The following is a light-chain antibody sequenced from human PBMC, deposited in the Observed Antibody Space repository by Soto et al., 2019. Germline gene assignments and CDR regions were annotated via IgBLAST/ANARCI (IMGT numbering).Light chain of an antibody. CDR2: GAS. J-gene: IGKJ1*01. CDR1: QSVDSTY. Sequence: EIVLTQSPVTLSLSPGERATLSCRASQSVDSTYLTWYQQKPGQAPRLLIYGASGRATGIPDRFSGSGSGTDFTLTISRLEPEDFAVYFCQYYDSFRTFGQGTKVEIK. CDR3: QYYDSFRT. V-gene: IGKV3-20*01.